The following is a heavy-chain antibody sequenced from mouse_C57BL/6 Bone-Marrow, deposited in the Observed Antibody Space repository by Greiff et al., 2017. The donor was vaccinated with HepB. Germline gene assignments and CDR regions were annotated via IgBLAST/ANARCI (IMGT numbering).Heavy chain of an antibody. V-gene: IGHV1-82*01. CDR3: ARGYYGNYYAMDY. Sequence: VKLQQSGPELVKPGASVKISCKASGYAFSSSWMNWVKQRPGKGLEWIGRIYPGDGDTNYNGKFKGKATLTADKSSSTAYMQLSSLTSEDSAVYFCARGYYGNYYAMDYWGQGTSVTVSS. CDR1: GYAFSSSW. CDR2: IYPGDGDT. J-gene: IGHJ4*01. D-gene: IGHD2-1*01.